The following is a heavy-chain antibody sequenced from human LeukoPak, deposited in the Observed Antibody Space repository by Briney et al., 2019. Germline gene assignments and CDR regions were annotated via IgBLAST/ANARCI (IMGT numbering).Heavy chain of an antibody. Sequence: ASVTVSCTASGYTFTGYYIHWVRQAPGQGLECMGWINPNSGVTNYAQKFQGRVSMTRDTSITTAYMELSRLTSDDTAVYYCASLTNYQRTDFDYWGQGTLVTVSS. CDR1: GYTFTGYY. J-gene: IGHJ4*02. D-gene: IGHD4/OR15-4a*01. CDR2: INPNSGVT. CDR3: ASLTNYQRTDFDY. V-gene: IGHV1-2*02.